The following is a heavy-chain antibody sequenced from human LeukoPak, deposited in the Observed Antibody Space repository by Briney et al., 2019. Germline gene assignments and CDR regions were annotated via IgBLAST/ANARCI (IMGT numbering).Heavy chain of an antibody. CDR3: ARRRGDYQGYYYGMDV. D-gene: IGHD4-17*01. CDR2: IYTSGST. V-gene: IGHV4-4*07. CDR1: GGSISSYY. J-gene: IGHJ6*02. Sequence: SETLSLTCTVSGGSISSYYWSWIRQPAGKGLEWIGRIYTSGSTNYNPSLKSRVTMSVDTSKNQFSLKLSSVTAADTAVYYCARRRGDYQGYYYGMDVWGQGTTVTVSS.